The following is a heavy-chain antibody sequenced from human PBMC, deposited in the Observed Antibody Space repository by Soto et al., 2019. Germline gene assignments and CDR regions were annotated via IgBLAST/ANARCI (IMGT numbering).Heavy chain of an antibody. CDR3: VKDESINWYSGHFRH. Sequence: LSLSCAASGFTFDDYAMHWGRQVPGKGLEWVSGINWNSGSIGYGDSVKGRFAISRDNAKNSLHLQMNSLSAEDTAFYYCVKDESINWYSGHFRHWGQGTLVTVSS. CDR2: INWNSGSI. CDR1: GFTFDDYA. V-gene: IGHV3-9*01. D-gene: IGHD6-13*01. J-gene: IGHJ1*01.